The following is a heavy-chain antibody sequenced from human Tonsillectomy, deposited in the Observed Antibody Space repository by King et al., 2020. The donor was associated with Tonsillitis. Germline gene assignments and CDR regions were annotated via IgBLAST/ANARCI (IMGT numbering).Heavy chain of an antibody. CDR1: GGTLSSYA. D-gene: IGHD3-22*01. J-gene: IGHJ3*02. CDR3: ARSLMYYDSSPDDAFDI. CDR2: IIPILGIA. V-gene: IGHV1-69*09. Sequence: QLVQSGAEVKKPGSSVKVSCKASGGTLSSYAISWVRQAPGQGLEWMGRIIPILGIANYAQKFQGRVTITADKSTSTAYMELSSLRSEDTAVYYCARSLMYYDSSPDDAFDIWGQGTMVTVSS.